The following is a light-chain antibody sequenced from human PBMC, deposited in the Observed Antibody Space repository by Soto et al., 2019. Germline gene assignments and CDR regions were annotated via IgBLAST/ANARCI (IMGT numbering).Light chain of an antibody. CDR3: SSYAGSNMVV. J-gene: IGLJ2*01. V-gene: IGLV2-8*01. Sequence: QSVLTQPPSASGSPGQSVTISCTGTSSDVGGYNYVSWYQQHPGKAPKLMIYEVSRRPSGVPDRFSGSKSGNTASLTVSGLQAEDEAEYYCSSYAGSNMVVFGGGTTVTVL. CDR2: EVS. CDR1: SSDVGGYNY.